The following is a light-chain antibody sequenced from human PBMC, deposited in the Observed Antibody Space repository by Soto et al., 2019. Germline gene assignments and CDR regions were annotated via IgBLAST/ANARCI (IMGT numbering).Light chain of an antibody. CDR2: GNS. CDR1: NSNIGNNA. J-gene: IGLJ3*02. CDR3: QSYDNSLSGSWV. V-gene: IGLV1-40*01. Sequence: QSVLTQPPSVSGAPRQRVTISCSGSNSNIGNNAVNWYQQLPGKAPKLLIYGNSNRPSGVPDRFSGSKSGTSASLAINGLQAEDEAHYYCQSYDNSLSGSWVFGGGTKVTVL.